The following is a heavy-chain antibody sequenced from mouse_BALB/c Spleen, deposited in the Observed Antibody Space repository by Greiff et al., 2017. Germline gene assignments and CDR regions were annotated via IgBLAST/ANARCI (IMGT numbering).Heavy chain of an antibody. CDR1: GFAFSSYD. Sequence: EVMLVESGGGLVKPGGSLKLSCAASGFAFSSYDMSWVRQTPEKRLEWVAYISSGGGSTYYPDTVKGRFTISRDNAKSTLYLQMSSLKSEDTAMYYCARIYDGYYGFAYWGQGTLVTVSA. V-gene: IGHV5-12-1*01. CDR3: ARIYDGYYGFAY. CDR2: ISSGGGST. D-gene: IGHD2-3*01. J-gene: IGHJ3*01.